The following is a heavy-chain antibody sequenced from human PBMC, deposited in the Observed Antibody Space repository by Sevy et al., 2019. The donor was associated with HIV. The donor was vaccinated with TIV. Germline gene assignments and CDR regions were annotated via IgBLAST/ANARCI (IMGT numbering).Heavy chain of an antibody. J-gene: IGHJ4*02. V-gene: IGHV5-51*01. CDR1: GYNFSGYW. CDR3: ARSSFYYDNSGFYPSDF. D-gene: IGHD3-22*01. CDR2: IYPTDSRI. Sequence: GESLKISCKGSGYNFSGYWVGWVRQMPGKGLEWMGIIYPTDSRIIYSPSLQGQVTISVDKSITTAYLQWRSLKTSDTAMYYCARSSFYYDNSGFYPSDFWGQGTLVTVSS.